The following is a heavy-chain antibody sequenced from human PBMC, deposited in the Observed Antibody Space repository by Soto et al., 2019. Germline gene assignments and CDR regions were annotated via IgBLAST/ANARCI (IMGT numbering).Heavy chain of an antibody. D-gene: IGHD3-22*01. J-gene: IGHJ4*02. CDR1: GFTFTSYW. Sequence: EVHLVESGGGLVQPGGSLRLSCAAYGFTFTSYWMSWVRQAPGKGLEWVANIKQDGSEKYYVDSVKGRFTISRDNAKNSMYLQMNSLRAEDTAVYYCARDYYDSSGYYPRYDDWGQGTLVTVSS. CDR2: IKQDGSEK. V-gene: IGHV3-7*04. CDR3: ARDYYDSSGYYPRYDD.